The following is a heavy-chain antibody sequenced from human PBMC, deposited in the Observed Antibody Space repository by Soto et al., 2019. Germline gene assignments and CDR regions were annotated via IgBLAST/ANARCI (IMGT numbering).Heavy chain of an antibody. D-gene: IGHD6-19*01. CDR3: ATSGGGWYLY. V-gene: IGHV1-8*01. CDR2: LNPNSGDT. Sequence: QVQLVQSGAVVKKPGASVKVSCKASGYTFSSYDINWVRQATGQGLEWMGWLNPNSGDTGYAQKFQGRVTLTRNTSINTAYIELSSLTSDDTAVYYCATSGGGWYLYWGQGTLVTVSS. J-gene: IGHJ4*02. CDR1: GYTFSSYD.